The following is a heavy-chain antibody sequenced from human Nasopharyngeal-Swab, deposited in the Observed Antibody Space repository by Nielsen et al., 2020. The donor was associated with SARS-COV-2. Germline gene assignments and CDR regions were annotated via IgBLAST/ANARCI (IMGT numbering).Heavy chain of an antibody. CDR3: ANHRGYGETYYYMDV. J-gene: IGHJ6*03. CDR1: GFTFSSYA. CDR2: ISGSGGST. V-gene: IGHV3-23*01. D-gene: IGHD4-17*01. Sequence: GESLKISCAASGFTFSSYAMSWVRQAPGKGLEWVSAISGSGGSTYYADSVKGRFTISRDNSKNTLYLQMNSLRAEDTAVYYCANHRGYGETYYYMDVWGKGTTVTVSS.